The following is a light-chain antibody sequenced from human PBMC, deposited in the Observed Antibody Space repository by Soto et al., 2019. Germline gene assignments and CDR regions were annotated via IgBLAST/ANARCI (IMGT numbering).Light chain of an antibody. Sequence: TVLTQSPATLFLSPGERASLSCRASQSVSINLAWYQQKSGQAPRLLIYGASTRATGIPARFSGSRSGPEFTLTINSLQSEDSAVYYCQEYDNWPPEGTFGQGTKVNIK. CDR3: QEYDNWPPEGT. J-gene: IGKJ1*01. CDR2: GAS. CDR1: QSVSIN. V-gene: IGKV3-15*01.